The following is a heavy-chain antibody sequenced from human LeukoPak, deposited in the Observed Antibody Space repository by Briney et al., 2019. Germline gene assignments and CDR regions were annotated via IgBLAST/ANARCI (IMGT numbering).Heavy chain of an antibody. CDR3: ARVDSSGYYQKLDY. Sequence: GGSLRLSCAASGFTFDDYGMSWVRKAPGKGLEWVSGINWNGGSTGYADSVKGRFTISRDNAKNSLYLQMNSLRAEDTALYYCARVDSSGYYQKLDYWGQGTLVTVSS. V-gene: IGHV3-20*04. CDR1: GFTFDDYG. D-gene: IGHD3-22*01. J-gene: IGHJ4*02. CDR2: INWNGGST.